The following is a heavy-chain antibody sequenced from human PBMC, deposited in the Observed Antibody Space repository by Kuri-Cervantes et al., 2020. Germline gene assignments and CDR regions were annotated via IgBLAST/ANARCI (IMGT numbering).Heavy chain of an antibody. V-gene: IGHV3-23*01. CDR1: GFTFSSYW. D-gene: IGHD2-2*01. Sequence: GESLKISCAASGFTFSSYWMSWVRQAPGKGLEWVSGISGNGDTPHYADSVKGRFTISRDNAKNSLYLQMNSLRAEDTAVYYCARAVLGYCSSTSCPNWFDPWGQGTLVTVSS. CDR2: ISGNGDTP. J-gene: IGHJ5*02. CDR3: ARAVLGYCSSTSCPNWFDP.